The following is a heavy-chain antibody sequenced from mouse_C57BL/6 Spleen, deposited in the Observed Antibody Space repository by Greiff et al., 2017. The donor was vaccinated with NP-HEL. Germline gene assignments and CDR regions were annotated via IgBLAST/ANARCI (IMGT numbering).Heavy chain of an antibody. CDR2: INPSNGGT. Sequence: QVQLQQSGTELVKPGASVKLSCKASGYTFTSYWMHWVKQRPGQGLEWIGNINPSNGGTNYNEKFKSKATLTVDKSSSTAYMQLSSLTSEDSAVYYCARGDWAYYAMDYWGQGTSVTVSS. V-gene: IGHV1-53*01. CDR1: GYTFTSYW. J-gene: IGHJ4*01. CDR3: ARGDWAYYAMDY. D-gene: IGHD2-13*01.